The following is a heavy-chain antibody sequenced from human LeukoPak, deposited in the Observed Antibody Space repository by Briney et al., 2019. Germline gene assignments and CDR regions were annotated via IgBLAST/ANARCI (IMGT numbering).Heavy chain of an antibody. V-gene: IGHV3-74*03. CDR3: ARDGGSTSSDYDYYWYMDV. Sequence: GGSLRLSCAASGFTFNNYWMHWVRQAPGKGLVWVSRINGDGSSTTYADSVKDRLTISRDNAKNTLYLQMNSLRAEDTAVYFCARDGGSTSSDYDYYWYMDVWGKGTTVTVSS. J-gene: IGHJ6*03. CDR1: GFTFNNYW. CDR2: INGDGSST. D-gene: IGHD5/OR15-5a*01.